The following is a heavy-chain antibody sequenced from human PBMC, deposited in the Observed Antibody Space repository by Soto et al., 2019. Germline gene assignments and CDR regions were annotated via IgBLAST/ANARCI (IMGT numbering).Heavy chain of an antibody. D-gene: IGHD3-10*01. CDR1: GGSISSYY. V-gene: IGHV4-59*01. CDR2: IYYSGST. CDR3: ARGGDYYGSGSYSANNNWFDP. Sequence: SETLSLTCTVSGGSISSYYWSWIRQPPGKEQEWIGYIYYSGSTNYNPSLKSRVTISVDTSKNQFSLKLSSVTAADTAVHYCARGGDYYGSGSYSANNNWFDPWGQGTLVTVSS. J-gene: IGHJ5*02.